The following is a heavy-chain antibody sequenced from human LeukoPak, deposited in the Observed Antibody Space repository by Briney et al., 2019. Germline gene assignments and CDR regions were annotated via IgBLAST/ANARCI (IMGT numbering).Heavy chain of an antibody. V-gene: IGHV4-4*02. D-gene: IGHD2-2*01. CDR2: IYHSGST. Sequence: SETLSLTCAVSGGSISSSNWWSWVRQPPGKGLEWIGEIYHSGSTNYNPSLKSRVTISVDKSKNQFSLNLNSVTAADTAVYYCARAGQGYCTSASCYLSLDYWGQGTLVTVSS. J-gene: IGHJ4*02. CDR3: ARAGQGYCTSASCYLSLDY. CDR1: GGSISSSNW.